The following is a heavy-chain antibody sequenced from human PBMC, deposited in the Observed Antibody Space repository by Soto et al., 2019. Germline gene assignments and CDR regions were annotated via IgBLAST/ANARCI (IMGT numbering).Heavy chain of an antibody. D-gene: IGHD1-26*01. J-gene: IGHJ4*02. CDR1: GFTFSSYA. V-gene: IGHV3-23*01. Sequence: EVQLLESGGGLVQPGGSLRLSCAASGFTFSSYAMSWVRQAPGKGLEWVSAISDSGGSTYYADSVKGRFTISGDNAENSVYLQMNGLTAEDTAMYYCARGQGQSGSYRGFDYWGQGTLVTVSS. CDR3: ARGQGQSGSYRGFDY. CDR2: ISDSGGST.